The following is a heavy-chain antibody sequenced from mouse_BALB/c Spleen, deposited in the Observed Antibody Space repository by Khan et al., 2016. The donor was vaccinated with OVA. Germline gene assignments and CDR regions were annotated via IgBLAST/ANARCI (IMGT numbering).Heavy chain of an antibody. CDR2: IWTGGGT. CDR1: GFSLTNYD. CDR3: VRRGNYYGSFYWYFDV. D-gene: IGHD1-1*01. J-gene: IGHJ1*01. Sequence: QMQLEESGPGLVAPSQSLSITCTVSGFSLTNYDISWIRQPPGKGLEWLGVIWTGGGTNYNSTFMSRLSISKDNSKSHVFLKMNSLQTDDTAIYYCVRRGNYYGSFYWYFDVWGAGTTVTVSS. V-gene: IGHV2-9-2*01.